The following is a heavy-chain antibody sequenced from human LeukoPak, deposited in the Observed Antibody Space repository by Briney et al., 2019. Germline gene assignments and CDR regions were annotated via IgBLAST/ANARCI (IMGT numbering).Heavy chain of an antibody. D-gene: IGHD1-1*01. V-gene: IGHV3-7*05. J-gene: IGHJ4*02. CDR2: IKEDGSQK. Sequence: PGGSLRLSCAASGFTFSSYWMSWVRQAPGKGLERVASIKEDGSQKYYVDSVKGRFTISRDNVENSFYLQMNTLRAEDTAVYYCTTGGGTFSYWGQGTLVTVSS. CDR3: TTGGGTFSY. CDR1: GFTFSSYW.